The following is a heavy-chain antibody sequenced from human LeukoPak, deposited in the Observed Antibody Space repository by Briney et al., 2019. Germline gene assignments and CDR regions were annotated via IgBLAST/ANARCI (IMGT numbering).Heavy chain of an antibody. CDR1: GFTFSSYA. Sequence: GGSLRLSCAASGFTFSSYAMHWVRQAPGKGLEWVAVISYDGSNKYYADSVKGRFTISRDNSKNTLYLQMNSLRAEDTAVYYCAKDLFSTYYYDSSGSSFDYWGQGTLVTVSS. V-gene: IGHV3-30-3*01. CDR2: ISYDGSNK. D-gene: IGHD3-22*01. J-gene: IGHJ4*02. CDR3: AKDLFSTYYYDSSGSSFDY.